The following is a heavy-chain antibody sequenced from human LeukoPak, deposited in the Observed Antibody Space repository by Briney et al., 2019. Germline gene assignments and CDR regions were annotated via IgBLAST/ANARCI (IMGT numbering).Heavy chain of an antibody. CDR2: IIPIFGIA. Sequence: SVKVSCKASGGTFSSYAISWVRQAPGQGLEWMGRIIPIFGIANYAQKFQGRVTITADKSTSTAYMELSSLRSEDTAVYYCARGRNTGIVTSLGYFDYWGQGTLVTVSS. CDR3: ARGRNTGIVTSLGYFDY. J-gene: IGHJ4*02. D-gene: IGHD5-18*01. V-gene: IGHV1-69*04. CDR1: GGTFSSYA.